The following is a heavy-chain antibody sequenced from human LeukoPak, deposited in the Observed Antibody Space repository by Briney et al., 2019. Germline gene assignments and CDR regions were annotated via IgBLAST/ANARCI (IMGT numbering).Heavy chain of an antibody. CDR3: ARINGYNWDY. Sequence: PSETLSLTCTVSGGSISSYYWSWIRQPPGKGLEWIGYIYYSGSSNYNPSLKSRVTISVDTSKNQFSLKLSSVTAADTAVYYCARINGYNWDYWGQGTLVTVSS. CDR2: IYYSGSS. CDR1: GGSISSYY. V-gene: IGHV4-59*08. J-gene: IGHJ4*02. D-gene: IGHD5-24*01.